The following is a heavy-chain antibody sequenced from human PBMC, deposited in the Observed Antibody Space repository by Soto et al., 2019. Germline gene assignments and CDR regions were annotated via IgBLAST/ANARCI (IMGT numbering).Heavy chain of an antibody. CDR3: ARLPSVLIDY. Sequence: SETLSLTCTVSGGSISSYYWSWIRQPPGKGLEWIGYIYYSGSTNYNPSLKSRVTISVDTSKNQFSLKLSSVTAADTAVYYCARLPSVLIDYWGQGTLVTVS. J-gene: IGHJ4*02. CDR2: IYYSGST. D-gene: IGHD6-19*01. V-gene: IGHV4-59*01. CDR1: GGSISSYY.